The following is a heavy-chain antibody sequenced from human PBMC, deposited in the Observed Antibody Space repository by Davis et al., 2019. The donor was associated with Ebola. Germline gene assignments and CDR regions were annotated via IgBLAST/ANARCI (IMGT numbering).Heavy chain of an antibody. CDR3: TTTTDAFDI. CDR1: GFTFSGSA. V-gene: IGHV3-73*01. CDR2: IRSKANSYAT. Sequence: GGSLGLSCAASGFTFSGSAMHWVRQASGKGLEWVGRIRSKANSYATAYAASVKGRFTISRDDSKNTAYLQMNSLKTEDTAVYYCTTTTDAFDIWGQGTMVTVSS. D-gene: IGHD1-7*01. J-gene: IGHJ3*02.